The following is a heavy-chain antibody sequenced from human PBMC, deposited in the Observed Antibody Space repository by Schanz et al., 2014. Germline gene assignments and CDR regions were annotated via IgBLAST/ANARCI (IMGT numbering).Heavy chain of an antibody. J-gene: IGHJ5*02. CDR2: INPANGNT. D-gene: IGHD6-13*01. CDR1: GYTLKYHA. V-gene: IGHV1-3*01. CDR3: ARDLIAAAESWFDP. Sequence: QVQLVQSGPEVKKPGASVKVSCQASGYTLKYHAMHWVRQAPGQSLEWLGWINPANGNTHYSPRLNGRVSISSDTAASSVYLHFSSLKSDATAVYYCARDLIAAAESWFDPWGQGTPITVSS.